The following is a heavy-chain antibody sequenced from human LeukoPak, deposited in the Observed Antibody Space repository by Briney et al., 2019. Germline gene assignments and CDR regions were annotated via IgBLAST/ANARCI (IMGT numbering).Heavy chain of an antibody. CDR2: INSDGSSS. D-gene: IGHD1-7*01. J-gene: IGHJ4*02. CDR1: GFTFSSYW. CDR3: ARDYSRNYLFEY. Sequence: PGGSLRLSCAASGFTFSSYWMHWVRQAPGKGLVWVARINSDGSSSTYADSVKGRVTISRDNAKNTLYLQMSSLRAEDTAVYSCARDYSRNYLFEYWGQGTLVSLSS. V-gene: IGHV3-74*01.